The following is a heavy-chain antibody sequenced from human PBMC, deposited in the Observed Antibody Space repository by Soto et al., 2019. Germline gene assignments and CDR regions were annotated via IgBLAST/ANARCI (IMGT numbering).Heavy chain of an antibody. CDR1: GFTFSSYA. V-gene: IGHV3-23*01. D-gene: IGHD2-15*01. CDR3: AKDLGRALVVVAATFTY. J-gene: IGHJ4*02. Sequence: PGGSLRLSCASSGFTFSSYAMSWVRQAPGKGLEWVSAISGSGGSTYYADSVKGRFTISRDNSKNTLYLQMNSLRAEDTAVYYCAKDLGRALVVVAATFTYWGQGTLVTVSS. CDR2: ISGSGGST.